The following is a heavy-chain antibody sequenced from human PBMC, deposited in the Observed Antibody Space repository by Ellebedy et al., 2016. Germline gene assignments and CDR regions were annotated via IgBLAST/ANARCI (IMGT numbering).Heavy chain of an antibody. J-gene: IGHJ4*02. CDR2: ISYDGSNK. CDR1: GFTFSSYA. Sequence: GGSLRLXCAASGFTFSSYAMHWVRQAPGKGLEWVAVISYDGSNKYYADSVKGRFTISRDNSKNTLYLQMNSLRAEDTAVYYCARDSRPGIQLWLGSFDYWGQGTLVTVSS. CDR3: ARDSRPGIQLWLGSFDY. V-gene: IGHV3-30-3*01. D-gene: IGHD5-18*01.